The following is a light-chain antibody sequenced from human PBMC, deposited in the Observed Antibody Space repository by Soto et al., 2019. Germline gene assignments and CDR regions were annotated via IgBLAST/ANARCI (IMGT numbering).Light chain of an antibody. CDR1: QRISGY. CDR2: DAS. V-gene: IGKV3-11*01. J-gene: IGKJ1*01. Sequence: EIVLTQSPATLSLSPGERATLSCSASQRISGYLGWYQQKPGQAPRLLIYDASNRATGIPVRFSGSGSGTDYTLTITNLEPEDFAIYYCQQRSNWPWTFGQGTKVDIK. CDR3: QQRSNWPWT.